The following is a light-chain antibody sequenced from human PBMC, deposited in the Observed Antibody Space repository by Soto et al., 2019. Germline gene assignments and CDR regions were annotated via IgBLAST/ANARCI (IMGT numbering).Light chain of an antibody. CDR3: QVWDRTSDHVL. V-gene: IGLV3-21*02. CDR2: DDT. J-gene: IGLJ2*01. Sequence: SYELTQPPSESVAPGQTANITCGGNNIGSKGVHWYQQKPGQAPVLVVYDDTDRPSGIPERFSGSTSGNTATLTISRVEAGDEADYYCQVWDRTSDHVLFGGGTKLTVL. CDR1: NIGSKG.